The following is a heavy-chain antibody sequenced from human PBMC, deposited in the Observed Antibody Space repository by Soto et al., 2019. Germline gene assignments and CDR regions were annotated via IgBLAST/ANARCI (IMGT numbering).Heavy chain of an antibody. D-gene: IGHD6-13*01. CDR2: TYYRSKWYN. CDR3: ARGSSIWYEVYSYDIDV. CDR1: GDSVSSNSAA. V-gene: IGHV6-1*01. J-gene: IGHJ6*02. Sequence: SQTLSLTCAISGDSVSSNSAAWNWIRQSPSRGLEWLGRTYYRSKWYNDYAVSVKSRITINPDTSKNQFSLQLNSVTPEDTAVYYCARGSSIWYEVYSYDIDVWSQGTAVTVS.